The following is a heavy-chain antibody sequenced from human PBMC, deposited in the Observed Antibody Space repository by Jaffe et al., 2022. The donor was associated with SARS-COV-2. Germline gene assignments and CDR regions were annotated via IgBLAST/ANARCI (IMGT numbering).Heavy chain of an antibody. D-gene: IGHD6-19*01. Sequence: QVQLVQSGAEVKKPGASVKVSCKAFGYSLTNYAMHWVRQAPGQRLEWMGWINAGNGNTIYSQKFQGRVTITRDTSASTAYMELSSLRSEDTAVYYCARGMGIAVAGYSNWFGPWGQGTLVTVSS. CDR3: ARGMGIAVAGYSNWFGP. J-gene: IGHJ5*02. CDR2: INAGNGNT. CDR1: GYSLTNYA. V-gene: IGHV1-3*01.